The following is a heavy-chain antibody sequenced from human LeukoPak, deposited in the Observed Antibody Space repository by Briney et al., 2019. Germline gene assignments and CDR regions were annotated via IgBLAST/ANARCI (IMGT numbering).Heavy chain of an antibody. J-gene: IGHJ4*02. CDR2: IWYDGSNK. V-gene: IGHV3-33*06. Sequence: PGRSLRLSXAASGFTFSSYGMHWVRQAPGKGLEWVAVIWYDGSNKYYADSVKGRFTISRDNSKNTLYLQMNSLRAEDTAVYYCAKGMRVVVPAAMDYWGQGTLVTVSS. D-gene: IGHD2-2*01. CDR1: GFTFSSYG. CDR3: AKGMRVVVPAAMDY.